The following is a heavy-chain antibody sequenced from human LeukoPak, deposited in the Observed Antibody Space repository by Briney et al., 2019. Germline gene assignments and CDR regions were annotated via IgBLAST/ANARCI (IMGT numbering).Heavy chain of an antibody. CDR3: ARMLSGGPFDN. CDR1: GYTFTGYG. CDR2: ISAYNGNT. V-gene: IGHV1-18*01. Sequence: ASVKVSCKASGYTFTGYGISWVRQAPGQGLEWMGWISAYNGNTNYAQKLQGRVTMTTDTSATTAYMELKSLTSDDTAVYYCARMLSGGPFDNWGQGTLVTVSS. J-gene: IGHJ4*02. D-gene: IGHD5-12*01.